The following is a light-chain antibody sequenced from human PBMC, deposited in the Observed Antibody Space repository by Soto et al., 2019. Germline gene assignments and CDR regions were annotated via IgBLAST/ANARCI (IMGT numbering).Light chain of an antibody. CDR1: TGAVTSGHY. Sequence: QTVVTQEPSLTVSPGGTVTLTCGSSTGAVTSGHYPYWFQQKPGQAPRTLIYDASSKHSWTPARFSGSLLGGKAALTLSSAQPEDEAEYYCLLSYNDARGVFGGGTKLTVL. V-gene: IGLV7-46*01. J-gene: IGLJ3*02. CDR2: DAS. CDR3: LLSYNDARGV.